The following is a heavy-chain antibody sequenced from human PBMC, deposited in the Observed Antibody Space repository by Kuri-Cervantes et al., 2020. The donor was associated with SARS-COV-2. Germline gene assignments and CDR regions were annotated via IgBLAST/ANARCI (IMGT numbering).Heavy chain of an antibody. V-gene: IGHV1-8*01. CDR1: GYTFTSYD. D-gene: IGHD6-13*01. J-gene: IGHJ4*02. Sequence: VKVSCKASGYTFTSYDINWVRQATGQGLEWMGWMNPNSGNTGYAQKFQGRVTMTRNTSISTAYMELSSLRSEDTAVYYCARAPRIGQQLVRRYYFDYWGQGTLVTVSS. CDR3: ARAPRIGQQLVRRYYFDY. CDR2: MNPNSGNT.